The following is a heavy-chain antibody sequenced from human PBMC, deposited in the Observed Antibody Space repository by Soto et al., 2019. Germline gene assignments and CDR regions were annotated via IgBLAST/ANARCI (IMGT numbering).Heavy chain of an antibody. CDR2: ISSSSSYI. Sequence: GGSLRLSCAASGFTFSSYSMNWVRQAPGKGLEWVSSISSSSSYIYYADSVKGRFTISRDNAKNSLYLQMNSLRAEDTAVYYCARDRSGYSYGVRVYDYYYGMDVWGQGTTVTVSS. D-gene: IGHD5-18*01. CDR3: ARDRSGYSYGVRVYDYYYGMDV. CDR1: GFTFSSYS. J-gene: IGHJ6*02. V-gene: IGHV3-21*01.